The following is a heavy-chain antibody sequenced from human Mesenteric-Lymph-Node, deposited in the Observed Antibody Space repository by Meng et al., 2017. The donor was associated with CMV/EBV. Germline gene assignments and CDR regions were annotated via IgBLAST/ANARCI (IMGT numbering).Heavy chain of an antibody. D-gene: IGHD3-22*01. CDR3: AREWYYYDSSGYWVS. CDR2: IYHSGST. CDR1: GYSISSGYY. V-gene: IGHV4-38-2*02. J-gene: IGHJ4*02. Sequence: SETLSLTCTVSGYSISSGYYWGWIRQPPGKGLEWIGSIYHSGSTYYNPSLKSRVTISVDTSKNQFSLKLSSVTAADTAVYYCAREWYYYDSSGYWVSWGQGTLVTVSS.